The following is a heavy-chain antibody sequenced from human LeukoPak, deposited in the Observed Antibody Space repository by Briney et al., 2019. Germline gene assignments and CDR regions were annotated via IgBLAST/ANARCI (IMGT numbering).Heavy chain of an antibody. Sequence: GGSLRLSCAASGLTSRSYTMTWLRQALGKGLEWVSTISGSGGSTYYADSVKGRFTISRDNSKNTLYLQMNSLRAEDTAVYYCAREEYSSSLSYWGQGTLVTVSS. CDR1: GLTSRSYT. CDR2: ISGSGGST. D-gene: IGHD6-6*01. V-gene: IGHV3-23*01. J-gene: IGHJ4*02. CDR3: AREEYSSSLSY.